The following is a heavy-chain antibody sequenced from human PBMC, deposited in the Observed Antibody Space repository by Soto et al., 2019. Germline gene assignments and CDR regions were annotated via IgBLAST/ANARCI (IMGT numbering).Heavy chain of an antibody. V-gene: IGHV4-30-4*01. J-gene: IGHJ1*01. CDR2: IHSSGSI. D-gene: IGHD3-22*01. CDR3: ARDLDGLHDDTSGPFPRPG. Sequence: PSETLSLTCTVSGGSISSDDYYWSWIRQAPGRGLEWIGYIHSSGSIYYNPSLKSRATMSIYTAGNQFSLKVSSVTVADTAVYYCARDLDGLHDDTSGPFPRPGWGQGTLVTVSS. CDR1: GGSISSDDYY.